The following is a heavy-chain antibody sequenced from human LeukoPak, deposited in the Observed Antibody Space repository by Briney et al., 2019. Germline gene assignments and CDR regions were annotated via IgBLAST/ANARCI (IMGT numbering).Heavy chain of an antibody. CDR2: INPSAGST. CDR1: GYTFTSYY. D-gene: IGHD6-13*01. J-gene: IGHJ3*02. V-gene: IGHV1-46*01. CDR3: ARSRSSWPGGAFDI. Sequence: ASVKVSCKASGYTFTSYYMHWVRQAPGQGLEWMGIINPSAGSTNYAQKFQGRVTITRNTSISTAYMELSSLRSEDTAVYYCARSRSSWPGGAFDIWGQGTMVTVSS.